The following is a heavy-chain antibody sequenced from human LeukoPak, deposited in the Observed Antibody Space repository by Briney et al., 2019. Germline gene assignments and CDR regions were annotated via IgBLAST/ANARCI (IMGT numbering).Heavy chain of an antibody. J-gene: IGHJ4*02. D-gene: IGHD2-2*01. V-gene: IGHV1-2*02. CDR1: GYTFTGYY. CDR3: AREGGGYCSSTSCYSY. CDR2: INPNSGGT. Sequence: ASVKVSCKASGYTFTGYYMHWVRQAPGQGLEWMGWINPNSGGTNYAQKFQGRVTMTRDTSISTAYMELSRLRSDDTAVYYCAREGGGYCSSTSCYSYWGQGTLVTVSS.